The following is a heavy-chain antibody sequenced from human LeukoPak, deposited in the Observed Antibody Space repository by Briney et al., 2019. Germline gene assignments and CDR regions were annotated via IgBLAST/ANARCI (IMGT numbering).Heavy chain of an antibody. D-gene: IGHD2-8*01. V-gene: IGHV3-21*01. Sequence: GGSLRLSCAASGFTFSSYSMSWVRQAPGKGLEWVSFISSSSSYIYYADSVKGRFTISRDNAKNSLYLQMNSLRAEDTAVYYCARELYGVRAFDIWGQGTMVTVSS. CDR3: ARELYGVRAFDI. J-gene: IGHJ3*02. CDR1: GFTFSSYS. CDR2: ISSSSSYI.